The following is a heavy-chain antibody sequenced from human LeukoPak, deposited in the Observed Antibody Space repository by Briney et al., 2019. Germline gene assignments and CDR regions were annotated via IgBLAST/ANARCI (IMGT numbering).Heavy chain of an antibody. CDR1: GFTFDDYG. V-gene: IGHV3-23*01. D-gene: IGHD6-13*01. CDR3: AKNGASGYSSSWFDIN. CDR2: ISGSGGST. J-gene: IGHJ4*02. Sequence: GGSLRLSCAASGFTFDDYGMSWVRQAPGKGLEWVSAISGSGGSTYYADSVKGRFTISRDNSKNTLYLQMNSLRAEDTAVYYCAKNGASGYSSSWFDINWGQGTLVTVSS.